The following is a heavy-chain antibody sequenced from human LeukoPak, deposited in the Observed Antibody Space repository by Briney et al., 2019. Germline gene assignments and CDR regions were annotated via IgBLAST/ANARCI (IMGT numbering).Heavy chain of an antibody. V-gene: IGHV1-18*01. D-gene: IGHD3-3*01. J-gene: IGHJ5*02. CDR2: ISAYNGNT. Sequence: GASVKVSCKASSYTFTNYAFTWVRQAPGQGLEWMGWISAYNGNTNYAQKLQGRVTMTTDTSTSTDYMELRSLRSDDTAVYYCARGLEWLTRRHTWFDPWGQGTLVTVSS. CDR1: SYTFTNYA. CDR3: ARGLEWLTRRHTWFDP.